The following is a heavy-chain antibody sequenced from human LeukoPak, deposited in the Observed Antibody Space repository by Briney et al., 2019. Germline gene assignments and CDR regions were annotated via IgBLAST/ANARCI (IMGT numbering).Heavy chain of an antibody. CDR1: GGSFSGYY. J-gene: IGHJ4*02. CDR2: INHSGST. Sequence: PSETLSLTCAVYGGSFSGYYWSWIRQPPGKGLEWIGEINHSGSTNYNPSPKSRVTISVDTSKNQFSLKLGSVTAADTAVYYCARGGDSGYDWDYWGQGTLVTVSS. D-gene: IGHD5-12*01. CDR3: ARGGDSGYDWDY. V-gene: IGHV4-34*01.